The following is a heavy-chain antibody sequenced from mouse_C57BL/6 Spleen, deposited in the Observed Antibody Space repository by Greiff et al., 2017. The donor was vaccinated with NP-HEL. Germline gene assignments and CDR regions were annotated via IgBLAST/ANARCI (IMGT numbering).Heavy chain of an antibody. CDR3: AAGTTVVSFDY. Sequence: VQLKESGPELVKPGASVKISCKASGYAFSSSWMNWVKQRPGKGLEWIGRIYPGDGDTNYNGKFKGKATLTADKSSSTAYMQLSRLTSEDSAVYFCAAGTTVVSFDYWGQGTTLTVSS. CDR1: GYAFSSSW. CDR2: IYPGDGDT. J-gene: IGHJ2*01. D-gene: IGHD1-1*01. V-gene: IGHV1-82*01.